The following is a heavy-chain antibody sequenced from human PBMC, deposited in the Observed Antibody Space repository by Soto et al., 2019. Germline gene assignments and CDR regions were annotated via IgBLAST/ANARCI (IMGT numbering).Heavy chain of an antibody. D-gene: IGHD1-1*01. CDR1: GYTFTNSD. CDR2: MNPNSGDT. CDR3: ARVAGNWNDAYFDY. Sequence: QVQLVQSGAEVKKPGASVKVSCKASGYTFTNSDINWVRQATGQGLEWMGWMNPNSGDTGYAQKFQGRVTMTRDTSIRTAYMELSSLRSEDTAVYYCARVAGNWNDAYFDYWGQGTPVTVSS. V-gene: IGHV1-8*01. J-gene: IGHJ4*02.